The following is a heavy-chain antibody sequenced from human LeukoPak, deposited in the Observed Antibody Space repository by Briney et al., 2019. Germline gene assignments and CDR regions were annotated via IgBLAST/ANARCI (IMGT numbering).Heavy chain of an antibody. V-gene: IGHV4-31*03. CDR3: ARGLGDSSGYDY. J-gene: IGHJ4*02. CDR2: IYYSGST. D-gene: IGHD3-22*01. CDR1: GGSISSGGYY. Sequence: SQTLSLTCTVSGGSISSGGYYWSWIRQHPGKGLEWIGHIYYSGSTSYNPSLKSRVTISVDTSKNQFSLKLSSVTAADTAVYYCARGLGDSSGYDYWGQGTLVTVSS.